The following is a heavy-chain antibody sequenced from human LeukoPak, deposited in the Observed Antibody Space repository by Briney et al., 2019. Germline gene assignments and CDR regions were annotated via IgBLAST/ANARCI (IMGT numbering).Heavy chain of an antibody. CDR3: ARGRYYYYGMDV. CDR2: IIPIFGTA. CDR1: GGTFSSYA. V-gene: IGHV1-69*13. Sequence: SVKVSCKASGGTFSSYAISWVRQAPGRGLEWMGGIIPIFGTANYAQKFQGRVTITADESTSTAYMELSSLRSEDTAVYYCARGRYYYYGMDVWGQGTTVTVSS. J-gene: IGHJ6*02.